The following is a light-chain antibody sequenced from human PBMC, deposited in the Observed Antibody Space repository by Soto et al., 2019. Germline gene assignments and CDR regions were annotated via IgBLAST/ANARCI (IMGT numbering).Light chain of an antibody. J-gene: IGKJ1*01. CDR2: KAS. Sequence: DIQMTQSPSTLSASVGDRVTITCRASQSLSSWLAWYQQKPGKAPKLLIYKASSLESGVPSRFSGSGSGTEFTLTISSLQPDDFAAYYCQQYNSYSTFGHGTKVEIK. CDR3: QQYNSYST. CDR1: QSLSSW. V-gene: IGKV1-5*03.